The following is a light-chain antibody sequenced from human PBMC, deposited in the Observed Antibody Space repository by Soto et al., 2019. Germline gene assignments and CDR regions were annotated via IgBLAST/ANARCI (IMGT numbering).Light chain of an antibody. CDR3: CAFVRSNALL. J-gene: IGLJ2*01. V-gene: IGLV2-23*01. Sequence: QSALTQPASVSGSPGQSITISCTGTSSDVGSYNLVSWYQHHPGKAPKFIIYEDNKRPSGVSNRFSGSKSGNMASLTISGPQAEDEADYYCCAFVRSNALLFGGGTKLTVL. CDR1: SSDVGSYNL. CDR2: EDN.